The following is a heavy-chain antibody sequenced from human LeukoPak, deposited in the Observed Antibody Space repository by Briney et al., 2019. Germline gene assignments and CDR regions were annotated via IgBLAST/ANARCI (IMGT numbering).Heavy chain of an antibody. J-gene: IGHJ4*02. CDR3: ARVRISGYCSSTSCYKGGLLDY. V-gene: IGHV4-34*01. CDR1: GGSFSGYY. Sequence: PSETLSLTCAVYGGSFSGYYWSWIRQLPGKGLEWIGEINHSGSTNYNPSLKSRVTISVDTSKNQFSLKLSSVTAADTAVYYCARVRISGYCSSTSCYKGGLLDYWGQGTLVTVSS. CDR2: INHSGST. D-gene: IGHD2-2*02.